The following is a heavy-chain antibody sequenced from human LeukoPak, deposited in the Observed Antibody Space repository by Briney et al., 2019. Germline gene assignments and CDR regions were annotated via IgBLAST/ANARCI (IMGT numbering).Heavy chain of an antibody. D-gene: IGHD2-21*01. CDR3: ARAPGGVSDY. Sequence: GASVKVSCRASGYTFTNYYIHWVRQAPGQGLEWMGWINPNSGGTKFAQKFQGRVTMTRDTSISTSYMELSGLRSDDTAVYYCARAPGGVSDYWGQGTLVTVSS. J-gene: IGHJ4*02. CDR1: GYTFTNYY. V-gene: IGHV1-2*02. CDR2: INPNSGGT.